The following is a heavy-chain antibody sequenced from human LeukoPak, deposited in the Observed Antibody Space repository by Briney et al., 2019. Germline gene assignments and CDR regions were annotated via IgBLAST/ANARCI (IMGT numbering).Heavy chain of an antibody. D-gene: IGHD3-22*01. Sequence: SETLSLTCTVSGGSISSGGYYWSWIRQHPGKGLEWIGYIYYSGSTYYNPSLKSRVTISVDTSKNQFSLKLSSVTAADTAVYYCARADYYDSSGYPGAFDIWGQGTKVTVSS. J-gene: IGHJ3*02. CDR1: GGSISSGGYY. CDR3: ARADYYDSSGYPGAFDI. V-gene: IGHV4-31*03. CDR2: IYYSGST.